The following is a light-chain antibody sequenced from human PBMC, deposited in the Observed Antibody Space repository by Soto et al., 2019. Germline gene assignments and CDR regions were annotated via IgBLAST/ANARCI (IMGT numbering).Light chain of an antibody. CDR2: DTS. Sequence: EIVRTQSPATLYVSPRVRATLXRRASQSVSSKLAWYQQKPGQAPSLLIYDTSTSATGIPARFSGSGSGTDFTLTISSLEAEDSAVYYCQQRGRWPATFGPGTQVEIK. CDR1: QSVSSK. V-gene: IGKV3-11*01. CDR3: QQRGRWPAT. J-gene: IGKJ3*01.